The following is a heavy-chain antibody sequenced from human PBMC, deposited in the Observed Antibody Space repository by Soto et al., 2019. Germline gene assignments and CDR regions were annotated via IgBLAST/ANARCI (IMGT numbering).Heavy chain of an antibody. J-gene: IGHJ4*02. CDR2: ISYDGSNK. V-gene: IGHV3-30-3*01. CDR3: ARDSTPQYSNNPHLFDY. Sequence: GGSLRLSCAASGFTFSSYAMHWVRQAPGKGLEWVAVISYDGSNKYYADSVKGRFTISRDNSKNTLYLQMNSLRAEDTAVYYCARDSTPQYSNNPHLFDYWGQGTLVTVSS. D-gene: IGHD2-21*01. CDR1: GFTFSSYA.